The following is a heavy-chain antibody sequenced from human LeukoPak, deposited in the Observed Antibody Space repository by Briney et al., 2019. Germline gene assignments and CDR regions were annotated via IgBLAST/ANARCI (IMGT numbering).Heavy chain of an antibody. D-gene: IGHD2-2*01. CDR3: ATGLVVVPEGPNDY. CDR1: GFTVSSNY. J-gene: IGHJ4*02. V-gene: IGHV3-53*04. CDR2: IYSAGGT. Sequence: GGSLRLSCAASGFTVSSNYMTWVRQAPGKGLEWVSLIYSAGGTYYTDSVKGRFTISRHSSKNTLYLQMNSLRAEDTAVYYCATGLVVVPEGPNDYWGQGTLVTVSS.